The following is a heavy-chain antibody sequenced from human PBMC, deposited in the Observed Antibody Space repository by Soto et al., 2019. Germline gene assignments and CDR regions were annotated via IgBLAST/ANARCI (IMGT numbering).Heavy chain of an antibody. J-gene: IGHJ6*02. D-gene: IGHD3-16*01. Sequence: QVQLQESGPGLVKPSETLSLTCTVSGGSISSYYWSWIRQPPGKGLEWIGYIYYSGSTNYNPSLKRRVTISVDTSKNQFSLKLSSVTAADTAVYYCAREIEADYDYVWGSHRGGYGMDVWGQGTTVTVSS. CDR3: AREIEADYDYVWGSHRGGYGMDV. CDR2: IYYSGST. V-gene: IGHV4-59*01. CDR1: GGSISSYY.